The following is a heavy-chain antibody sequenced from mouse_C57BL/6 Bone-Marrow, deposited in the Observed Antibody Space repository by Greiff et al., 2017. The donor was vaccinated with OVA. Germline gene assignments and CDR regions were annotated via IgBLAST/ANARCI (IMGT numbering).Heavy chain of an antibody. CDR1: GYTFTSYW. J-gene: IGHJ1*03. CDR3: TRNYCGSPSYWYFDV. CDR2: IYPGNSDT. V-gene: IGHV1-5*01. D-gene: IGHD1-3*01. Sequence: EVKLVESGTVLARPGASVKMSCKTSGYTFTSYWMHWVKQRPGQGLEWIGAIYPGNSDTSYNQKFKGKAKLTAVTSASTAYMELSSLTNEDSAVYYCTRNYCGSPSYWYFDVWGTGTTVTVSS.